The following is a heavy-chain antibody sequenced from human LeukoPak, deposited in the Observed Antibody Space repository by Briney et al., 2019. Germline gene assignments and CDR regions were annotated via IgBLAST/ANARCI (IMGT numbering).Heavy chain of an antibody. V-gene: IGHV3-33*06. J-gene: IGHJ4*02. Sequence: TGRSLRLSCAASGFTFSSYGMHWVRQAPGNGLEWVVVIWYDGSNKYYADSVKGRFTISRDNSKNTLYLQMNSLRAEDTAVYYCAKTAGRHSGYDLDYWGQGTLVTVSS. CDR3: AKTAGRHSGYDLDY. CDR1: GFTFSSYG. D-gene: IGHD5-12*01. CDR2: IWYDGSNK.